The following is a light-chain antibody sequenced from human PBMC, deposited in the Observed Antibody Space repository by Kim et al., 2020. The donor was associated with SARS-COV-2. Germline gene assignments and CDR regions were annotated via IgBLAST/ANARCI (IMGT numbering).Light chain of an antibody. CDR1: QSIGNY. Sequence: SASLGCRVTCSCRASQSIGNYDNWYQQKPGKATNLLIYGASTLHSGVPSRFSGSGSGTDFTLTVSSLQPEDLATYYCQQSYSSHYTFGQGTKLEI. CDR3: QQSYSSHYT. J-gene: IGKJ2*01. V-gene: IGKV1-39*01. CDR2: GAS.